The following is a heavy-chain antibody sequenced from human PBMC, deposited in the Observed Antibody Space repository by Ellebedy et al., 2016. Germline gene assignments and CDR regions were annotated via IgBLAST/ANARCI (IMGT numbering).Heavy chain of an antibody. CDR1: GGSISSYY. CDR2: IYYSGST. J-gene: IGHJ3*02. D-gene: IGHD1-26*01. Sequence: SETLSLTCTVSGGSISSYYWSWIRQPPGKGLEWIGYIYYSGSTYYNPSLKSRVTISVDTSKNQFSLKLSSVTAADTAVYYCARDGSLVAEYAFDIWGQGTMVTVSS. V-gene: IGHV4-59*12. CDR3: ARDGSLVAEYAFDI.